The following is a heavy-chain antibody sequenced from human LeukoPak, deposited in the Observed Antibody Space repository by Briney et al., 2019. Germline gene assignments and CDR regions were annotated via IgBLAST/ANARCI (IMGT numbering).Heavy chain of an antibody. CDR1: GFTFSSYG. V-gene: IGHV3-23*01. CDR2: ISGSGGST. J-gene: IGHJ4*02. D-gene: IGHD3-10*01. CDR3: AKWGAYYYGSGSYSELDY. Sequence: GGSLRLSCAASGFTFSSYGMHWVRQAPGKGLEWVSAISGSGGSTYYADSVKGRFTISRDNSKNTLYLQMNSLRAEDTAVYYCAKWGAYYYGSGSYSELDYWGQGTLVTVSS.